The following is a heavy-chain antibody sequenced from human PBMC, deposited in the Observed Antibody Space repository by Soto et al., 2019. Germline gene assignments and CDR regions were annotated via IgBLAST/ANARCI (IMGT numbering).Heavy chain of an antibody. V-gene: IGHV3-23*01. D-gene: IGHD6-6*01. Sequence: GGSLRLSCAASGFTFSSFAMSWVRKAQGKGLEWVSAISGSGGSTYYADSVKGRFTISRDNSKNTLYLQMNSLRAEDTAVYYCAKDKDSSSGPDNWFDPWGQGTLVTVSS. CDR3: AKDKDSSSGPDNWFDP. CDR1: GFTFSSFA. CDR2: ISGSGGST. J-gene: IGHJ5*02.